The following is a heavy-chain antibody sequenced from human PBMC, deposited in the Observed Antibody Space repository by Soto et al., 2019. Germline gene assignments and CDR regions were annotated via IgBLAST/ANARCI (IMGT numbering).Heavy chain of an antibody. CDR2: INHSGSN. V-gene: IGHV4-34*01. CDR3: GGGPRVVWVVPTAQRDVFDI. J-gene: IGHJ3*02. D-gene: IGHD2-2*01. CDR1: GGSFSDFY. Sequence: QVQLQQWGAGLLKPSETLSLTCAVYGGSFSDFYWNFIRQPPGKGLEWIGEINHSGSNNYNPSLKSRSTLTIDTSQNQFSPKPRSFAAADKGVYFCGGGPRVVWVVPTAQRDVFDIWGQGTVVTVSS.